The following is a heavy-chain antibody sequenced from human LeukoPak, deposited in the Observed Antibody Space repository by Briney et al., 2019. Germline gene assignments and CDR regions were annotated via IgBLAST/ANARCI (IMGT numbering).Heavy chain of an antibody. CDR2: IWYDGSNK. V-gene: IGHV3-33*01. CDR3: ARDHKKTYYYGSGSYPSGY. D-gene: IGHD3-10*01. Sequence: TGGSLRLSCAASGFTFSSYGMHWVRQAPGKGLEWVAVIWYDGSNKYYADSVKGRFTISRDNSKNTLYLQMNSLRAEDTAVYYCARDHKKTYYYGSGSYPSGYWGQGTLVTASS. CDR1: GFTFSSYG. J-gene: IGHJ4*02.